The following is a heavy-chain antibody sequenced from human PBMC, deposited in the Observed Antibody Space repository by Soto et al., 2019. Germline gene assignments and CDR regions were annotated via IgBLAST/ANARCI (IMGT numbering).Heavy chain of an antibody. J-gene: IGHJ3*01. CDR3: ASRYCSSTNCYAFDV. CDR2: ISSSGTYT. D-gene: IGHD2-2*01. V-gene: IGHV3-21*01. CDR1: GFTFSGFI. Sequence: GGSLRLSCAASGFTFSGFIMNWVRRAPGKGLEWVSSISSSGTYTYYADSVKGRYTISRDNAKNSLYLQMNSLRAEDSAVYYCASRYCSSTNCYAFDVWGRGTMVTVSS.